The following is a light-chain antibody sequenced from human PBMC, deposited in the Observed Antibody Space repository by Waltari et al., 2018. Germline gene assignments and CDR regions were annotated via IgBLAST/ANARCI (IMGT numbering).Light chain of an antibody. CDR3: QHNVKLPVT. CDR1: ETVSRAC. J-gene: IGKJ1*01. Sequence: CRGSETVSRACVRCQQKREQPSRRLIYGGSSRAAGVPDRFSGSGSGTHFSLTIIRLDPEDFAVYYCQHNVKLPVTFGQVTKVEI. V-gene: IGKV3D-7*01. CDR2: GGS.